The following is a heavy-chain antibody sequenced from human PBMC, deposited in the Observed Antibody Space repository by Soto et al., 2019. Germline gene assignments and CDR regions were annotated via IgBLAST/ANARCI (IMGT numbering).Heavy chain of an antibody. Sequence: SETLSLTCTVSGGSIGGGDYYWSWIRQPPGKGLEWIGYIYYSGSTYYNPSLKSRVTISVDTSKNQFSLKLSSVTAADTAVYYCATRLRFLEWLYDYWGKGTTVTVSS. J-gene: IGHJ6*04. CDR3: ATRLRFLEWLYDY. CDR2: IYYSGST. V-gene: IGHV4-30-4*01. CDR1: GGSIGGGDYY. D-gene: IGHD3-3*01.